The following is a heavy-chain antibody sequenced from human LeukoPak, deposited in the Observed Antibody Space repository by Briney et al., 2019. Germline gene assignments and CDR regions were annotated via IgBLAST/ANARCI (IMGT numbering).Heavy chain of an antibody. CDR1: GFTFGDYA. V-gene: IGHV3-49*04. D-gene: IGHD1-26*01. Sequence: GRSLRLSCTASGFTFGDYAMSWVRQAPGKGLDWIGFIRSKTSGGTTEYAASVKGRFTILRDDSKSIAYLQINSLKTKDTAVYYCTRGDGSGSYWGQGTLVTVSS. J-gene: IGHJ4*02. CDR3: TRGDGSGSY. CDR2: IRSKTSGGTT.